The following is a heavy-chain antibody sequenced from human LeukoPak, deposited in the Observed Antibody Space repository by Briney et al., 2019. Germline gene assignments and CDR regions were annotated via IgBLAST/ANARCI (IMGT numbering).Heavy chain of an antibody. J-gene: IGHJ3*02. CDR1: GGSFSGYY. Sequence: PSETLSLTCAVYGGSFSGYYWSWLRQPPGKGLEWIGEINHSGSTNYNPSLKSRVTISVDTSKNQFSLKLSSVTAADTAVYYCARDSSLVTLDPIDIWGQGTMVTVSS. CDR3: ARDSSLVTLDPIDI. D-gene: IGHD6-6*01. V-gene: IGHV4-34*01. CDR2: INHSGST.